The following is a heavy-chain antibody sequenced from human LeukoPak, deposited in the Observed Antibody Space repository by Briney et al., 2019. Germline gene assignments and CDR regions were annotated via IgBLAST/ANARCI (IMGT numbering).Heavy chain of an antibody. D-gene: IGHD5-18*01. V-gene: IGHV4-34*01. CDR1: GGSFSGYY. J-gene: IGHJ4*02. CDR2: INHSGST. CDR3: ARRPSRILHYFDY. Sequence: SETLSLTCAVYGGSFSGYYWSWIRQPPGKGLEWIGEINHSGSTNYDPSLKSRVTISVDTSKNQFSLKLSSVTAADTAVYYCARRPSRILHYFDYWGQGTLVTVSS.